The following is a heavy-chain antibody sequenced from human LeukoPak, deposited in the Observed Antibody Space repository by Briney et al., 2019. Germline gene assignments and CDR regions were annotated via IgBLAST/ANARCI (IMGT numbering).Heavy chain of an antibody. Sequence: ASVKVSCKASGYTFTSYGISWVRQAPGQGLEWMGGIIPIFGTANYAQKFQGRVTITADESTSTAYMELSSLRSEDTAVYYCARVDSSGWFHNYGGYDPWGQGTLVTVSS. CDR1: GYTFTSYG. V-gene: IGHV1-69*13. CDR2: IIPIFGTA. J-gene: IGHJ5*02. D-gene: IGHD6-19*01. CDR3: ARVDSSGWFHNYGGYDP.